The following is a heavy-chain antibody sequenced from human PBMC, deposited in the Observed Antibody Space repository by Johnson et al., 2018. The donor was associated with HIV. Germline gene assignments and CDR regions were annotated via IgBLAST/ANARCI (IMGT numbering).Heavy chain of an antibody. CDR1: GITVSSNY. V-gene: IGHV3-66*01. Sequence: VQLVESGGGLVQPGGSLRLSCAASGITVSSNYMSWVRKAPGKGLEWVSLIFSVGNTYYADSVKGRFTISRDNSKNTLYLQMNSLRAEDTAVYYCAKGGAHGEGGFDIWGQGTMVTVSS. D-gene: IGHD3-10*01. J-gene: IGHJ3*02. CDR2: IFSVGNT. CDR3: AKGGAHGEGGFDI.